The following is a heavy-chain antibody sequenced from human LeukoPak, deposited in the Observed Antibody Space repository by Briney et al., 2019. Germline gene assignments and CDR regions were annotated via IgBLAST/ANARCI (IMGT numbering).Heavy chain of an antibody. CDR2: IYYSGGT. V-gene: IGHV4-31*03. CDR3: ARDRNDYGAFYGMDV. Sequence: SETLSLTCTVSGGSISSGGYYWSWIRQHPGKGLEWIGYIYYSGGTYYSPSLKSRVTISVDTSKNQFSLKLSSVTAADTAVYYCARDRNDYGAFYGMDVWGQGTTVTVSS. CDR1: GGSISSGGYY. D-gene: IGHD4-17*01. J-gene: IGHJ6*02.